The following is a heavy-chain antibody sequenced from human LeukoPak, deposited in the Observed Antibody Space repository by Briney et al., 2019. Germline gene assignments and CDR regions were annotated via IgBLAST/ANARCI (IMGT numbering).Heavy chain of an antibody. CDR3: ARVSYGDNPTHFDH. D-gene: IGHD4-17*01. Sequence: ASVKASCKASGYTFTDYYMHWVRQTPGQGLEWMGRINPNSGGADYAQKFQGRVTMTRDTSVRIVYMELSRLTSDDTAVYYCARVSYGDNPTHFDHWGQGTLVTVSS. J-gene: IGHJ4*02. CDR2: INPNSGGA. V-gene: IGHV1-2*06. CDR1: GYTFTDYY.